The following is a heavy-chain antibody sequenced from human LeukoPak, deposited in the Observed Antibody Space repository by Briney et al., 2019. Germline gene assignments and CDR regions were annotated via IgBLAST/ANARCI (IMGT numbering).Heavy chain of an antibody. CDR2: IYTSGST. Sequence: SETLSLTCTVSGGSISSYYWSWIRQPPGKGLEWIGYIYTSGSTNYNPSLKSRVTISVDTSKNQFSLKVSSVTAADTAVYYCARHGFQLGSYYFDCWGQGTLVTVSS. D-gene: IGHD7-27*01. CDR3: ARHGFQLGSYYFDC. J-gene: IGHJ4*02. CDR1: GGSISSYY. V-gene: IGHV4-4*09.